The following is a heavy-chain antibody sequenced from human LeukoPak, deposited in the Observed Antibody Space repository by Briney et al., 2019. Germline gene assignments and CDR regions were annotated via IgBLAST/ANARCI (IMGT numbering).Heavy chain of an antibody. D-gene: IGHD3-9*01. Sequence: ASVKVSCKASGYTFTGYYMHWVRQAPGQGLEWMGWINPNSGNTGYAQKFQGRVTMTRNTSISTAYMELSSLRSEDTAVYYCARVPPRAYDYDILTDHIPTEDYWGQGTLVTVSS. CDR2: INPNSGNT. CDR1: GYTFTGYY. V-gene: IGHV1-8*02. CDR3: ARVPPRAYDYDILTDHIPTEDY. J-gene: IGHJ4*02.